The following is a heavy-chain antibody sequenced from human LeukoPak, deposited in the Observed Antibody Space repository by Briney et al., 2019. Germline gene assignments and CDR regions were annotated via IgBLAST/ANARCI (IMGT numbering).Heavy chain of an antibody. CDR1: GFTVSSNY. Sequence: GGSLRLSCAASGFTVSSNYMSWVRQAPGKGLEWVSVIYSGGSTYYADSVKGRFTISRDNSKNTLYLQMNSLRAEDTAVYYCAKLSYSLRVAYMDVWGKGTTVTVSS. V-gene: IGHV3-53*01. D-gene: IGHD1-26*01. CDR2: IYSGGST. J-gene: IGHJ6*03. CDR3: AKLSYSLRVAYMDV.